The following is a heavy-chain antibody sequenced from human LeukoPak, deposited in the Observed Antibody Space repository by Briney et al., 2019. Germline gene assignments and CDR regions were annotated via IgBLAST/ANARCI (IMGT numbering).Heavy chain of an antibody. CDR1: GYTFSSYG. D-gene: IGHD4-17*01. Sequence: PQASVKVSCKASGYTFSSYGISWVRQAPGQGPEWMGWLSAYEGNTNYAQKFQGRVSMTTDTSTSTAYMEVRSLRSDDTAVYYCARDVDYGDANHYYYGMDVWGQGTTVTVSS. V-gene: IGHV1-18*01. J-gene: IGHJ6*02. CDR2: LSAYEGNT. CDR3: ARDVDYGDANHYYYGMDV.